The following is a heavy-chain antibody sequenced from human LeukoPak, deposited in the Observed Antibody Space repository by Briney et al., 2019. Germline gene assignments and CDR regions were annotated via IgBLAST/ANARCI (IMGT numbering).Heavy chain of an antibody. Sequence: SVKVSCKASGGTFSSYAISWVRQAPGQGLEWMGGIIPIFGTANYAQKFQGRVTITADESTSTAYMELSSLRSEDTAVYYCARERGGGTTGTMTYDIWGQGTMVTVSS. CDR1: GGTFSSYA. D-gene: IGHD1-1*01. CDR3: ARERGGGTTGTMTYDI. J-gene: IGHJ3*02. CDR2: IIPIFGTA. V-gene: IGHV1-69*13.